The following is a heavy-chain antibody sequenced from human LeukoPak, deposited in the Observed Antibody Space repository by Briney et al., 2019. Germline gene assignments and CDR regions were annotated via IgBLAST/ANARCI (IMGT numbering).Heavy chain of an antibody. V-gene: IGHV1-2*02. CDR2: INPNSGGT. CDR1: GYTFTRNY. CDR3: ARGSYDSSDFEYFHH. Sequence: GASEKVSCKASGYTFTRNYMHWGRQAPGQGREWMGWINPNSGGTNYAQKFQGSVTMTRDTSIGTAYMELNRLRSDDTAVYYCARGSYDSSDFEYFHHWGQGTLVTVSS. J-gene: IGHJ1*01. D-gene: IGHD3-22*01.